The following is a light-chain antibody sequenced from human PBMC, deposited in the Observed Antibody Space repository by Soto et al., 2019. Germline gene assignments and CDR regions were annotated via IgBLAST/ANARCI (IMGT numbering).Light chain of an antibody. CDR1: QDVSSH. J-gene: IGKJ4*01. CDR2: GAS. Sequence: EIVLMQSPGTLSLSPGERATLSCTASQDVSSHLAWYQQKPGQAPSLLIYGASTRATGTPARFSGSGSGTEFTLTISSLESEDYAVYFCQQCLRWPLTFGRGTKVDIK. V-gene: IGKV3-15*01. CDR3: QQCLRWPLT.